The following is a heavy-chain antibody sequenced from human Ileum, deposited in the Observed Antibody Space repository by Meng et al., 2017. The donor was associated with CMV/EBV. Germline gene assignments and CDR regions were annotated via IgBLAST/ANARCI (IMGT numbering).Heavy chain of an antibody. J-gene: IGHJ6*02. Sequence: GGSLRLSCSASGFTFSDFAMTWVRQAPGKGLEWVAFIRYDGSNKYYADSVKGRFTISRDSYTNTVHLQMNSLRAEDTAIFYCAKDQKEQAVISPGYNAMDVWGQGTTVTVSS. CDR1: GFTFSDFA. CDR2: IRYDGSNK. D-gene: IGHD3-22*01. CDR3: AKDQKEQAVISPGYNAMDV. V-gene: IGHV3-30*02.